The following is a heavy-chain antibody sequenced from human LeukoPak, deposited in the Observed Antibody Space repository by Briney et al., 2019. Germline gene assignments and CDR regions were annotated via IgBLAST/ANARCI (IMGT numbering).Heavy chain of an antibody. CDR3: ARDQDDSSGYYWEVAFDI. D-gene: IGHD3-22*01. CDR1: GGTFSSYA. CDR2: ITPIFGTA. Sequence: SVKVSCKASGGTFSSYAISWVRQAPGQGLEWMGRITPIFGTANYAQKFQGRVTITTDESTSTAYMELSSLRSEDTAVYYCARDQDDSSGYYWEVAFDIWGQGTMVTVSS. V-gene: IGHV1-69*05. J-gene: IGHJ3*02.